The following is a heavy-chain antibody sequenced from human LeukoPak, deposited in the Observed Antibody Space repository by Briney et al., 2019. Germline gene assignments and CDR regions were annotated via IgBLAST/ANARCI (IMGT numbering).Heavy chain of an antibody. J-gene: IGHJ4*02. CDR1: GFSFSDYY. CDR2: IRNKLNSYTT. Sequence: GGSLRLSCAGSGFSFSDYYMDWVRQAPGKGLQWVGRIRNKLNSYTTKYAASVQGRFTISRDDLKNSLYLQMNSLKTEDTAVYYCARVNWNDGDYFDYWGQGTLVTVSS. V-gene: IGHV3-72*01. D-gene: IGHD1-1*01. CDR3: ARVNWNDGDYFDY.